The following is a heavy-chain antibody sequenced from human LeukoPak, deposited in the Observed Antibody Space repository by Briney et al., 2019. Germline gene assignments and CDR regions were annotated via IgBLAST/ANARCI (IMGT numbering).Heavy chain of an antibody. Sequence: GGSLRLSCAASGFTFSSYSMNWVRQAPGKGLEWISYISSSSSTISYADSVKGRFTISRDNAKNALYLQMNSVRAEDTAVYYCARTRSYYAFDIWGQGTMVTVSS. J-gene: IGHJ3*02. D-gene: IGHD1-26*01. CDR3: ARTRSYYAFDI. CDR2: ISSSSSTI. V-gene: IGHV3-48*01. CDR1: GFTFSSYS.